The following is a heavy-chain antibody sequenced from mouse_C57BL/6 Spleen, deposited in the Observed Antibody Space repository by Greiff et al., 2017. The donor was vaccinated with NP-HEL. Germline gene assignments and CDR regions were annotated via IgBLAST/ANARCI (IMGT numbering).Heavy chain of an antibody. CDR2: ISSGGSYT. J-gene: IGHJ4*01. Sequence: EVKLMESGGDLVKPGGSLKLSCAASGFTFSSYGMSWVRQTPDQRLEWVATISSGGSYTYYPASVKGRLPISRDKAKKTLYRQMSRLNSEETAMYYCARDGGGYWGQGTSVTVSS. CDR1: GFTFSSYG. D-gene: IGHD2-3*01. CDR3: ARDGGGY. V-gene: IGHV5-6*01.